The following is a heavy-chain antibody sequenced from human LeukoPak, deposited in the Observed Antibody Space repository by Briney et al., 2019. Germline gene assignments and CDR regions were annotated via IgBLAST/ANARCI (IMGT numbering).Heavy chain of an antibody. D-gene: IGHD3-22*01. CDR3: AKSQNYYDSSWTPEPGKNSFDY. CDR1: GGSFSGYY. J-gene: IGHJ4*02. Sequence: SETLSLTCAVYGGSFSGYYWSWIRQPPGKGLEWIGEINHSGSTNYNPSLKSRVTISVDTSKNQFSLKLSSVTAADTAVYYCAKSQNYYDSSWTPEPGKNSFDYWGQGTLVTVSS. V-gene: IGHV4-34*01. CDR2: INHSGST.